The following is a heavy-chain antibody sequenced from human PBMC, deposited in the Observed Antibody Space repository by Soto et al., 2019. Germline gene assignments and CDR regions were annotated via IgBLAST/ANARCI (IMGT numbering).Heavy chain of an antibody. D-gene: IGHD3-10*01. V-gene: IGHV1-69*12. CDR3: ATDLVGSAGPYYFAW. J-gene: IGHJ4*02. Sequence: VQVVQSGAEVKKPGSSVKVSCKASGGTFSSFAFTWVRQAPGQGLEWMGGVIPLFGPPTYSQNFQGRVTITAVAATGTVYMELSSLTSDDTALYCCATDLVGSAGPYYFAWWGQGTLVTVSS. CDR2: VIPLFGPP. CDR1: GGTFSSFA.